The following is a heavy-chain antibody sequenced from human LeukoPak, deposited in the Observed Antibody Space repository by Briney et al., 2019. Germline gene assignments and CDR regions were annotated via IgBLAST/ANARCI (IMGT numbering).Heavy chain of an antibody. V-gene: IGHV1-2*02. CDR3: VRAMAPLDTFNYQYAMDV. CDR1: GYTFTGYY. D-gene: IGHD5-24*01. Sequence: ASVKVSCKASGYTFTGYYMHWVRQAPGQGLEWMGWINPNSGGTNYAQKFQGRVTMTRETSISTAYMELSRLRSDDTAVYYCVRAMAPLDTFNYQYAMDVWGQGTMVTVSS. CDR2: INPNSGGT. J-gene: IGHJ6*02.